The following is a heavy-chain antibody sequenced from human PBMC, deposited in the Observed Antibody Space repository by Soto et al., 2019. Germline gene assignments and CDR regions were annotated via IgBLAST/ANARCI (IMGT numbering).Heavy chain of an antibody. CDR1: GFTFTTYW. CDR3: VRGGHGSGSYLGSS. D-gene: IGHD3-10*01. Sequence: EEQLVESGGGLAQPGGSLRLSCVASGFTFTTYWMSWVRQAPGKGLEWVANIRQDGGARYYVDSVKGRFTISRDNAKNSVYLQMDSLRVEDTAVYYCVRGGHGSGSYLGSSWGQGILVTVSS. J-gene: IGHJ5*02. V-gene: IGHV3-7*03. CDR2: IRQDGGAR.